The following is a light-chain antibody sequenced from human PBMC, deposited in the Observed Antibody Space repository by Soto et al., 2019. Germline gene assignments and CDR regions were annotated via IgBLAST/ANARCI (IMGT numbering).Light chain of an antibody. CDR1: NSNIGSKY. CDR2: RNN. Sequence: QSVLTQSPSASGTPGQRVSIACSGSNSNIGSKYVYWYQQLPGTAPKLLMYRNNQRPSGVPDRFSGSKSGTSASLAISGLRSADEADYYCAAWDNNLGGPAFGGGTKVTVL. CDR3: AAWDNNLGGPA. J-gene: IGLJ2*01. V-gene: IGLV1-47*01.